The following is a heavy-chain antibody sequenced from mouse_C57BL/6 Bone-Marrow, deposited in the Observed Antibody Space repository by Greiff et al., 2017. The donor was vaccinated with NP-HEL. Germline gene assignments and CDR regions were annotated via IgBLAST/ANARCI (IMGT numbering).Heavy chain of an antibody. D-gene: IGHD1-1*01. V-gene: IGHV1-54*01. CDR2: INPGSGGT. J-gene: IGHJ1*03. Sequence: QVQLQQSGAELVWPGTSVKVSCKASGYAFTNYLIEWVKQRPGQGLEWIGVINPGSGGTNYNEKFKGKATLTADKSSSTAYMQLSSMTSEDSAVYFCARLGNSGSRYWYFDVWGTGTTVSVSS. CDR3: ARLGNSGSRYWYFDV. CDR1: GYAFTNYL.